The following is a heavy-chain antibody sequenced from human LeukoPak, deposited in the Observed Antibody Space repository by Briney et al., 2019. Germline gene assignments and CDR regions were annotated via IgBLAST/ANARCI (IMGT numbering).Heavy chain of an antibody. V-gene: IGHV1-8*01. CDR2: MNPNSGNT. Sequence: ASVKVSCKASGYTFTSYDINWVRQVNGQGLEWMGWMNPNSGNTGYAQKFQGRVTMTRNTSIGTAYMELSSLRSEDTAVYYCARPYSSSYDAFDIWGQGTMVTVSS. CDR1: GYTFTSYD. J-gene: IGHJ3*02. D-gene: IGHD6-6*01. CDR3: ARPYSSSYDAFDI.